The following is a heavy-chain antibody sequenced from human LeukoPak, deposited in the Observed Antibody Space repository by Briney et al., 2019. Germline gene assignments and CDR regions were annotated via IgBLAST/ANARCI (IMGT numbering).Heavy chain of an antibody. V-gene: IGHV1-8*01. CDR3: ARARPRYCSGGSCYTRYYYYYGMDV. CDR2: MSPNSGDT. D-gene: IGHD2-15*01. Sequence: ASVKVSCKASGYTFTSYDFNWVRQATGQRPEWMGRMSPNSGDTGYAQKFQDRVTMTRNTSISTAYMELSSLRSDDTAVYYCARARPRYCSGGSCYTRYYYYYGMDVWGQGTTVTVSS. J-gene: IGHJ6*02. CDR1: GYTFTSYD.